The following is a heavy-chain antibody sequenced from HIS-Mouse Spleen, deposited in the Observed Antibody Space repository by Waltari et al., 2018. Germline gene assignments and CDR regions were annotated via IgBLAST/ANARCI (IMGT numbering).Heavy chain of an antibody. Sequence: QLQLQESGPGLVKPSETLSLTCTVSGGSIISSSYYWGWIRQPPGKGLEWIGSIYYSGSTYYNPSLKSRVTISVDTSKNQFSLKLSSVTAADTAVYYCARAPTGFLEWFDAFDIWGQGTMVTVSS. J-gene: IGHJ3*02. CDR2: IYYSGST. CDR3: ARAPTGFLEWFDAFDI. CDR1: GGSIISSSYY. V-gene: IGHV4-39*07. D-gene: IGHD3-3*01.